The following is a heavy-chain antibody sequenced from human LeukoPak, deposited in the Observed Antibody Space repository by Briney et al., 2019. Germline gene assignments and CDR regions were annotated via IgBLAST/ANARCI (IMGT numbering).Heavy chain of an antibody. CDR2: ISSSGSTL. Sequence: PGGSLRLSCAASGFSFISYAMSWVRQAPGKGLEWVSYISSSGSTLYYADSVKGRITISRDNAKNSLYLQMNSLRAEDTAVYYCARRRYNWNAIDYWGQGTLVTVSS. J-gene: IGHJ4*02. D-gene: IGHD1-20*01. CDR1: GFSFISYA. V-gene: IGHV3-48*03. CDR3: ARRRYNWNAIDY.